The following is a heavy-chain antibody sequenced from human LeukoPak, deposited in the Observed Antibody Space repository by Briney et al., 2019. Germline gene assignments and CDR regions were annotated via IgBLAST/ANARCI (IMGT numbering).Heavy chain of an antibody. CDR3: ARNPDYDFWSGPYPPDY. CDR1: GFTFSSYS. V-gene: IGHV3-21*01. CDR2: ISSSSSYI. D-gene: IGHD3-3*01. Sequence: GGSLRLSCAASGFTFSSYSMNWVRQAPGKGLEWVSSISSSSSYICYADSVKGRFTISRDNAKNSLYLQMNSLRAEDTAVYYCARNPDYDFWSGPYPPDYWGQGTLVTVSS. J-gene: IGHJ4*02.